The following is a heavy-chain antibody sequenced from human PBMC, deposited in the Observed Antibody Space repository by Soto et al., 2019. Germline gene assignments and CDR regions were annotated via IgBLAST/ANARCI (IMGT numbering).Heavy chain of an antibody. Sequence: QVQLVQSGAEVKKPGASVKVSCKASGYTFTSYDINWVRQATGQGLEWMGWMNPNSGNTGYAQKLQGRVTMTRNTSTRTAYMELSSLGSEDTAVYYCARGLADIVVVVAATCGGDWFDPWGQGTLVTVSS. D-gene: IGHD2-15*01. V-gene: IGHV1-8*01. J-gene: IGHJ5*02. CDR1: GYTFTSYD. CDR3: ARGLADIVVVVAATCGGDWFDP. CDR2: MNPNSGNT.